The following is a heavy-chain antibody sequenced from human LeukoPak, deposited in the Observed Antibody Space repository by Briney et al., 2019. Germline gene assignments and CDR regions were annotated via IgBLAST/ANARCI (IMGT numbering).Heavy chain of an antibody. Sequence: PGGSLGLSCAASGFTLSSNTMNWVRQAPGKGLEWVSSISSSSYIYYADSVKGRFTISRDNAKNTLYLQMNSLRAEDTAVYYCAKDGGLWVSAHWGDSWGRGTLVTVSS. CDR3: AKDGGLWVSAHWGDS. D-gene: IGHD7-27*01. CDR1: GFTLSSNT. V-gene: IGHV3-21*04. J-gene: IGHJ4*02. CDR2: ISSSSYI.